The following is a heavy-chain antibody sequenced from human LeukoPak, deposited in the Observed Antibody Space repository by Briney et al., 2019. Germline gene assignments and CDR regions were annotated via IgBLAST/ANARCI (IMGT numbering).Heavy chain of an antibody. J-gene: IGHJ5*02. Sequence: GASVKVSCKASGGTFSSYAISWVRQAPGQGLEWMGGIIPIFGTANYAQKFQGRVTITADESTSTAYMELSSLRSGDTAVYYCARALRNYDILTGYSNPWFDPWGQGTLVTVSS. CDR1: GGTFSSYA. CDR3: ARALRNYDILTGYSNPWFDP. V-gene: IGHV1-69*13. D-gene: IGHD3-9*01. CDR2: IIPIFGTA.